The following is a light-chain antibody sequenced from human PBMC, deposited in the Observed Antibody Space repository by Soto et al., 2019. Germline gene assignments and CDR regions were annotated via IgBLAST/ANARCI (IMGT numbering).Light chain of an antibody. CDR1: SSNIGAGYD. J-gene: IGLJ1*01. V-gene: IGLV1-40*01. CDR2: GNT. CDR3: QSYDSSLSAYV. Sequence: QSVLTQPPSVSGAPGQRVTISCTGSSSNIGAGYDVHWYQQLPGTAPKLLIYGNTNRPSGVPDRFSGSKSGPSASLAITGLQAEDEADYYCQSYDSSLSAYVFGTGTKGTVL.